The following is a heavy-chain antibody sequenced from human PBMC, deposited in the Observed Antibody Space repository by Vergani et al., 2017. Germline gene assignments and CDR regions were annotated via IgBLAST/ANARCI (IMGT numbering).Heavy chain of an antibody. CDR1: GYTLTELS. V-gene: IGHV1-24*01. CDR3: ATELDTVATILDPRSGAFDI. Sequence: QVQLVQSGAEVKKPGASVKVSCKVSGYTLTELSMHWVRQAPGKGLEWMGGFDPEDGETIYAQKFQGRVTMTEDTSTDTAYMALSSLRSEDTAVYYCATELDTVATILDPRSGAFDIWGQGTMVTVSS. J-gene: IGHJ3*02. D-gene: IGHD5-12*01. CDR2: FDPEDGET.